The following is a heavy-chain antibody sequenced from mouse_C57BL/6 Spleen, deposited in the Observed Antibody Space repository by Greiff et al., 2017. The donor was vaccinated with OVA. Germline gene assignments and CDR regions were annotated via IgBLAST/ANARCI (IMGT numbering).Heavy chain of an antibody. D-gene: IGHD1-1*01. CDR2: IRSTSSNYAT. CDR3: VREGTPPYGSSYGGYFDV. Sequence: EVQGVESGGGLVQPKGSLKLSCAASGFTFNTYAMPWVRQAPGQGLEWVARIRSTSSNYATYYADSVKDSITISRDDSQSMLYLQMNKLKTEDTAMYYCVREGTPPYGSSYGGYFDVWGTGTTVTVSS. V-gene: IGHV10-3*01. CDR1: GFTFNTYA. J-gene: IGHJ1*03.